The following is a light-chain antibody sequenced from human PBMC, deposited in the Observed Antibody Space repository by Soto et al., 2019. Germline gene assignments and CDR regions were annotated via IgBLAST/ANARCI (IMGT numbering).Light chain of an antibody. J-gene: IGKJ1*01. CDR2: DTS. CDR1: QSVGGNS. CDR3: QQYQNSPRT. V-gene: IGKV3-20*01. Sequence: IVVTQSPGTLALSPGGRSTISCGASQSVGGNSLAWYQQRPGQAPRLLIYDTSKRATGIPDRFSGSGSGTDFTLTISRLEPADFAVYYCQQYQNSPRTFGQGTKVDIK.